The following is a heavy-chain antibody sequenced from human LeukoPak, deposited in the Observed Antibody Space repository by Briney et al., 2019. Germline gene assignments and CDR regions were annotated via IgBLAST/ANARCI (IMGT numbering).Heavy chain of an antibody. CDR2: ISYDGSNK. CDR3: AKASFYGDLSAGY. V-gene: IGHV3-30*18. D-gene: IGHD4-17*01. CDR1: GFTFSSYG. J-gene: IGHJ4*02. Sequence: PGGSLRLSCAASGFTFSSYGIHWVRQAPGKGLEWVTFISYDGSNKYYADSVKGRFTISRDNSKNTLYLQMNSLRPEDTAVYYCAKASFYGDLSAGYWGQGTLVTVSS.